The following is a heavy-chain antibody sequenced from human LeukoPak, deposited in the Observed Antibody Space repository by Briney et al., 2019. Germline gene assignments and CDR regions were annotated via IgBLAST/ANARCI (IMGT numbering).Heavy chain of an antibody. V-gene: IGHV3-30-3*01. CDR1: VLTSSSYA. CDR3: ARDDTYYYDSSGYYPLFDY. CDR2: ISYEGSTK. Sequence: SLRLSCAASVLTSSSYAMHGVRQAPREGQEWGAGISYEGSTKYYADSAKGRFTISRDNSKNTLYLQMNSLRAEDTAVYYCARDDTYYYDSSGYYPLFDYWGQGTLVTVSS. D-gene: IGHD3-22*01. J-gene: IGHJ4*02.